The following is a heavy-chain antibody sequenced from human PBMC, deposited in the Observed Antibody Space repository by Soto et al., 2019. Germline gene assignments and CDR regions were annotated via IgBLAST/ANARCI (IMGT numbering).Heavy chain of an antibody. J-gene: IGHJ5*01. Sequence: PGGSLRLACAASGFTFSSYWMSWVRQAPGKGLEWVANIKQDGSEKYYVDSVKGRFTISRDNAKNSLYLQMNSLRAEDTAVYYCASPADKKRVASFDFWGQGTLVTVSS. V-gene: IGHV3-7*03. CDR1: GFTFSSYW. D-gene: IGHD5-12*01. CDR3: ASPADKKRVASFDF. CDR2: IKQDGSEK.